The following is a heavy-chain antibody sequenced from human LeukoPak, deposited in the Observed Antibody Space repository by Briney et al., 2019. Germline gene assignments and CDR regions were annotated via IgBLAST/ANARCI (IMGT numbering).Heavy chain of an antibody. CDR2: IYNNGNT. CDR3: ASRLTHGSTSYYYGY. Sequence: PSETLSLTCAVSGGSISSSSYCWGWIRQPPGKGLEWIGRIYNNGNTYYNPSLKSRVTISVDTSKNQFSLKVTSVTAADTAVYYCASRLTHGSTSYYYGYWGQGTLVTVSS. D-gene: IGHD3-10*01. J-gene: IGHJ1*01. CDR1: GGSISSSSYC. V-gene: IGHV4-39*01.